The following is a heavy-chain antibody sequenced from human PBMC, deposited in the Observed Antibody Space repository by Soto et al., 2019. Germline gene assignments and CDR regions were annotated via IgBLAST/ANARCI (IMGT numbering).Heavy chain of an antibody. CDR3: ARDHGGSGWFVGIYYYFGVHV. V-gene: IGHV3-48*02. J-gene: IGHJ6*02. Sequence: EVQLVESGGGLVQPGGSLRLSCAASGFTLSSYNMNWVRQAPGKGLEWVSYISGSSDTIYYADSEKGRFTISRDNAKNSLYLQMDSLRDEDTAVYYCARDHGGSGWFVGIYYYFGVHVWGQGTTVTVSS. CDR1: GFTLSSYN. CDR2: ISGSSDTI. D-gene: IGHD6-13*01.